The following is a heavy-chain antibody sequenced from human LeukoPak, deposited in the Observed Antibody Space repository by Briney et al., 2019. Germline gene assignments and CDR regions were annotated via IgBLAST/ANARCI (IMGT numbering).Heavy chain of an antibody. D-gene: IGHD2-15*01. Sequence: PSETLSLTCAVYGGSLSGYYWTWIRQTPGKGLEWIGVINYSGNTNYNRSLKSRVTISADTSKNQFSLRLSSVTAADTAVYYCARRGTAYCRGGNCYSDKYFDDWGQVTQVTVSS. CDR1: GGSLSGYY. J-gene: IGHJ4*02. CDR2: INYSGNT. V-gene: IGHV4-34*01. CDR3: ARRGTAYCRGGNCYSDKYFDD.